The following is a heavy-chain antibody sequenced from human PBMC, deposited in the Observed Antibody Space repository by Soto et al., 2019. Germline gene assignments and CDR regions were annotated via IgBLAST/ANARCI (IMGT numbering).Heavy chain of an antibody. CDR2: ISAYNGNT. V-gene: IGHV1-18*01. Sequence: QVQLVQSGAEVKKPGASVKVSCKASGYTFTSYGIRWVRQAPGQGLEWMGWISAYNGNTNYAQKLKGRVTMTTATYTSTAYMELRSLRSDDTAVYYCARVPPNDPTLDYWGQGTLVTVSS. CDR1: GYTFTSYG. J-gene: IGHJ4*02. CDR3: ARVPPNDPTLDY.